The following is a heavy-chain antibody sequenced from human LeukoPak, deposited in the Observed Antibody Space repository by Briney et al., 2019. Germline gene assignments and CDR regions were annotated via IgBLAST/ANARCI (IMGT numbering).Heavy chain of an antibody. CDR2: INAGNGNT. J-gene: IGHJ4*02. V-gene: IGHV1-3*01. Sequence: ASVKVSCKASGYTFTSYAVHWVRQAPGQRLEWMGWINAGNGNTKYSQKFQGRVTITRDTSASTAYMELSSLRSEDTAVYYCARVTRQLVRYFDYWGQGTLVTVSS. D-gene: IGHD6-13*01. CDR1: GYTFTSYA. CDR3: ARVTRQLVRYFDY.